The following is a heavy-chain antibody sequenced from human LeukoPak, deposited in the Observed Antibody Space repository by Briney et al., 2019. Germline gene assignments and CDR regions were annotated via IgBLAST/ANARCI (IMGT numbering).Heavy chain of an antibody. CDR2: INHSGST. Sequence: SETLSLTCAVYGGSFSGYYWSWIRQPPGKGLEWIGEINHSGSTNYNPSLKSRVTISVDTSKNQFSLKLSSVTAADTAVYYCVSGYYYGSGSYWFDYWGQGTLVTVFS. V-gene: IGHV4-34*01. J-gene: IGHJ4*02. CDR3: VSGYYYGSGSYWFDY. CDR1: GGSFSGYY. D-gene: IGHD3-10*01.